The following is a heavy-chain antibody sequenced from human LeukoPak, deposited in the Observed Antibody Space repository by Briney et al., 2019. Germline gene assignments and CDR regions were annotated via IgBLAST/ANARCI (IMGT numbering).Heavy chain of an antibody. J-gene: IGHJ4*02. Sequence: ASVKVSCKASGYTFTSYGISWVRQAPGQGLEWMGWISAYNGNTNYAQKLQGRVTMTTDTSTSTAYMELRSLRSDDTAVYYCARDDPYYDSSGLVDYWGQGTLVTVSS. CDR1: GYTFTSYG. V-gene: IGHV1-18*01. CDR2: ISAYNGNT. CDR3: ARDDPYYDSSGLVDY. D-gene: IGHD3-22*01.